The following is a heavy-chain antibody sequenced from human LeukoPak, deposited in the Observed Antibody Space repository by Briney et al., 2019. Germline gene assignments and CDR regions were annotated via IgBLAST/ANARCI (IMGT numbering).Heavy chain of an antibody. CDR1: GFTVSSNY. D-gene: IGHD6-13*01. V-gene: IGHV3-53*01. CDR3: ARDSGVYINYGMDV. CDR2: IYSGGST. Sequence: GGSLRLSCAASGFTVSSNYMSWVRQAPGKGLEWVSVIYSGGSTYYADSVKGRFTISRDNSKNTLYLQMNSLRAEDTAVYYCARDSGVYINYGMDVWGQGTTVTVSS. J-gene: IGHJ6*02.